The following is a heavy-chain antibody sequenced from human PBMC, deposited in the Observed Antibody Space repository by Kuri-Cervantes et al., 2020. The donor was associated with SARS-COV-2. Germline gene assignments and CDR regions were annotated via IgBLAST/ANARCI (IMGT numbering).Heavy chain of an antibody. J-gene: IGHJ4*02. Sequence: GGSLRLSCAASGFTFSSYWMSWVRQAPGKGLEWVANIKQDGSEKYYVDSVKGRFTISRDNAKNSLDLQMNSLRVDDTAVYYCARDASVRFGEVYFDYWGQGTLVTVSS. CDR1: GFTFSSYW. CDR3: ARDASVRFGEVYFDY. D-gene: IGHD3-10*01. CDR2: IKQDGSEK. V-gene: IGHV3-7*01.